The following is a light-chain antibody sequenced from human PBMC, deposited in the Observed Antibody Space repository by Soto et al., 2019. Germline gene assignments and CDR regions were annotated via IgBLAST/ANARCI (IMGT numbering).Light chain of an antibody. J-gene: IGLJ2*01. V-gene: IGLV1-47*02. CDR2: TNN. Sequence: QSVLTQPPSASGTPGQRVTISFSGSRPSIGSNHVYWYQQLPGMSPKLLLYTNNQRPSGVPDRFSASKSGTSASLAISGLRSEDEADYYCAAWHDSRSGVIFGGGTKPAVL. CDR1: RPSIGSNH. CDR3: AAWHDSRSGVI.